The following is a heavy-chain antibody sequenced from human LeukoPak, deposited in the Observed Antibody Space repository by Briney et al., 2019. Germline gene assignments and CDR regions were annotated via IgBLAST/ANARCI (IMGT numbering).Heavy chain of an antibody. CDR1: GFSINSSDFY. Sequence: SETLSLTCSVSGFSINSSDFYWAWIRQPPGKGPEWVGSMFWSGTAYYNPSLESRVAISVDTSKNQFSLKVRSVTAADTAVYYCARMFFDFWSRPESDLFDMWGQGTMVTVSS. J-gene: IGHJ3*02. V-gene: IGHV4-39*01. CDR3: ARMFFDFWSRPESDLFDM. CDR2: MFWSGTA. D-gene: IGHD3-3*01.